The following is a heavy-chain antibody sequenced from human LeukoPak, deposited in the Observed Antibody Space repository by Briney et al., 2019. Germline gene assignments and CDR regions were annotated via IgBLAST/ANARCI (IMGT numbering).Heavy chain of an antibody. D-gene: IGHD2-2*01. J-gene: IGHJ4*02. Sequence: PGGSLRLSCAASGFTFSSSEMNWVRQAPGKGLQWVSDISSSGTSIYYADSVKGRFTISRDNANNSLYLQMNSLRAEDPAVYYCARKYCSTTSCLFDSWGQGSLVTVCS. V-gene: IGHV3-48*03. CDR1: GFTFSSSE. CDR2: ISSSGTSI. CDR3: ARKYCSTTSCLFDS.